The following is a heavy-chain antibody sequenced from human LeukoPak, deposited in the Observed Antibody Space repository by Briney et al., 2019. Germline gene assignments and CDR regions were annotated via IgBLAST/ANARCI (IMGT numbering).Heavy chain of an antibody. D-gene: IGHD1-26*01. CDR2: ISSDGRNK. V-gene: IGHV3-30*18. J-gene: IGHJ2*01. Sequence: PGKSLRLSCAASGFTFSSFGMHWVRQAPGNGLEWVAVISSDGRNKFYGDSVKGRFTISRDSSRNTLYLQMNNLRAEDTAIYYCAKDRTVGASYWYFDLWGRGTLVTVSS. CDR3: AKDRTVGASYWYFDL. CDR1: GFTFSSFG.